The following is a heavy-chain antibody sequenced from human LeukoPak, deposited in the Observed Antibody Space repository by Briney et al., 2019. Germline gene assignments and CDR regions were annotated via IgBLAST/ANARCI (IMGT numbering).Heavy chain of an antibody. J-gene: IGHJ6*03. CDR1: GFTFRSYG. V-gene: IGHV3-33*01. CDR3: ARGIAHYYYMDV. Sequence: GGSLRLSCAASGFTFRSYGMHWVRQAPGKGLEWVAVIWYDGSNKYYADSVKGRFTISRDNSKNTLYLQMNSLRAEDTAVYYCARGIAHYYYMDVWGKGTTVTVSS. CDR2: IWYDGSNK. D-gene: IGHD2/OR15-2a*01.